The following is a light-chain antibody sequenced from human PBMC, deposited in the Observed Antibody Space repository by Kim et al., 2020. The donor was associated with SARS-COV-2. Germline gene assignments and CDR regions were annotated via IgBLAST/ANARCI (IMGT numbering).Light chain of an antibody. V-gene: IGLV3-27*01. Sequence: PGQTAGSTCSGVVLAKKKEARWCQQKPGQAPVLVIYKASGRPSGIPGRFAGSSSGTTVTLTISGAQVEDEADYYCYSAADNNLGVFGGGTQLNVL. CDR2: KAS. CDR1: VLAKKK. J-gene: IGLJ2*01. CDR3: YSAADNNLGV.